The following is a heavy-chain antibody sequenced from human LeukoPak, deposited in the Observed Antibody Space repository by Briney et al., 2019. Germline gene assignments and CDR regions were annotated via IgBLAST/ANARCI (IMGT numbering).Heavy chain of an antibody. CDR1: GGTFSSYA. J-gene: IGHJ5*02. CDR3: ARYRQNCSGGSCQSRWFDP. Sequence: SVKVPCKASGGTFSSYAISWVRQAPGQGLEWMGRIIPIFGIANYAQKFQDRVTITADKSTSTAYMELSSLRSEDTAVYYCARYRQNCSGGSCQSRWFDPWGQGTLVTVSS. V-gene: IGHV1-69*04. D-gene: IGHD2-15*01. CDR2: IIPIFGIA.